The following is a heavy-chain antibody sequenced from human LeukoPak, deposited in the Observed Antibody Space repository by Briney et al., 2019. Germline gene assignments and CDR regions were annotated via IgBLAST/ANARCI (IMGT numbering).Heavy chain of an antibody. Sequence: PSETLSLTCTVSGGSISGYYWSWLRQPPGKGLEWIGYIYYSGSTNYNPSLKSRVTISVDTSKNQFSLKLSSVTAADTAVYYCARVIAAAGTEWFDHWGQGTLVTVSS. V-gene: IGHV4-59*01. CDR1: GGSISGYY. CDR2: IYYSGST. CDR3: ARVIAAAGTEWFDH. D-gene: IGHD6-13*01. J-gene: IGHJ5*02.